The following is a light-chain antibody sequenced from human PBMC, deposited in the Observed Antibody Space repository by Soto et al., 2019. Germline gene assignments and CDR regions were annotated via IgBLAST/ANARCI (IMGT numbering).Light chain of an antibody. CDR3: MQALQTPVT. V-gene: IGKV2-28*01. CDR2: LGS. CDR1: QSLLHTIGYNS. Sequence: DIVMTQSPLSLPVTPGEPASISCRSSQSLLHTIGYNSLDWYLQKPGQSPQLLIYLGSNRASGVSHRFSGSGSGTDFKLKISRVDAEDVRLYDGMQALQTPVTFGRGKRLEIK. J-gene: IGKJ5*01.